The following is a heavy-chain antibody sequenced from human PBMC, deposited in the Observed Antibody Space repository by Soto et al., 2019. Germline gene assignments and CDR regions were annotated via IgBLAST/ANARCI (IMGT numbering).Heavy chain of an antibody. CDR1: GGSFSGFY. CDR3: ARVTSGMDV. CDR2: INHSGST. V-gene: IGHV4-34*01. J-gene: IGHJ6*02. Sequence: QVQLQQWGAGLLKPSETLSLTCADYGGSFSGFYWSWIRQPPGKGLEWIGEINHSGSTNYTPSLKSRVTISADTSKNQVSLKLRSVTAAATAVYYCARVTSGMDVWGQGTTVTVSS.